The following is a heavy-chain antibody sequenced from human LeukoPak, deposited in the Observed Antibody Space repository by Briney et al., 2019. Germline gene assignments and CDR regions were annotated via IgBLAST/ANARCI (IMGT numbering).Heavy chain of an antibody. CDR1: GYTFTGYY. CDR2: INPHSCDT. Sequence: GASVKVSCKASGYTFTGYYMHWVRQAPGQGLEWMGWINPHSCDTNYAQKFQGRVTVTRDTSITTAYMELSGLTSDDTAVYYCARTAFQFGEYFYYMDVWGKGTTVTVSS. D-gene: IGHD3-10*01. CDR3: ARTAFQFGEYFYYMDV. V-gene: IGHV1-2*02. J-gene: IGHJ6*03.